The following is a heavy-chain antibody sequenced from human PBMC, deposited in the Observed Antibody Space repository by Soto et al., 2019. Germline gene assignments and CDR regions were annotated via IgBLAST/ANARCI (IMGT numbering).Heavy chain of an antibody. CDR1: GGSFSGYY. CDR3: ARRSSYITMVRGVIWFDP. J-gene: IGHJ5*02. V-gene: IGHV4-34*01. CDR2: VNHSGST. D-gene: IGHD3-10*01. Sequence: SETLSLTCAVYGGSFSGYYWSWIRQPPGKGLEWIGEVNHSGSTNYNPSLKSRVTISVDTSKNQFSLKLSSVTAADTAVYYCARRSSYITMVRGVIWFDPWGQGTLVTVS.